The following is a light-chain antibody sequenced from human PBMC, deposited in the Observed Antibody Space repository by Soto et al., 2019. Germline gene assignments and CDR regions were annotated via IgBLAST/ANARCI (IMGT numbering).Light chain of an antibody. V-gene: IGKV3-15*01. J-gene: IGKJ1*01. CDR1: QSVTST. CDR2: GAS. CDR3: QQYNKWPTET. Sequence: EIVMTQSPATVSVSPGGRATLSCSASQSVTSTLAWYQQKPGQTPRLLIYGASTRATGIPARFSGSGSGTEFTLTISSLQSEDFAVYYGQQYNKWPTETVGHVTKGEIK.